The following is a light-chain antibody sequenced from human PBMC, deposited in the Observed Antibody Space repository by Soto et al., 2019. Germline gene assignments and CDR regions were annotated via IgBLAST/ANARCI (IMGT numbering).Light chain of an antibody. CDR1: QSVGTK. CDR2: GAS. Sequence: EIVMTQFPATLSVSPGESATLSCRASQSVGTKLGWFQHKPGQAPRLLISGASTRATGITDRFSGSGSGTEFTLTINSLQSEDFAVYYCQQYNYWPGTFGQGTKVDIK. CDR3: QQYNYWPGT. J-gene: IGKJ1*01. V-gene: IGKV3-15*01.